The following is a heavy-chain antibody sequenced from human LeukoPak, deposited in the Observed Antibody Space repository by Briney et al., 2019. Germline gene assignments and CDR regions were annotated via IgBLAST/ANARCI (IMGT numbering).Heavy chain of an antibody. J-gene: IGHJ3*02. D-gene: IGHD3-22*01. CDR3: AHYDSSSYHAFDI. V-gene: IGHV3-74*01. CDR1: GFTFSSYW. Sequence: GGSLRLSCAASGFTFSSYWMHWVRQARGKGLVWVSRINSDGSSRSYADSVKGRFTISRDNAKNTLYLQMNSLRAEDTAVYYCAHYDSSSYHAFDIWGQGTMVTVSS. CDR2: INSDGSSR.